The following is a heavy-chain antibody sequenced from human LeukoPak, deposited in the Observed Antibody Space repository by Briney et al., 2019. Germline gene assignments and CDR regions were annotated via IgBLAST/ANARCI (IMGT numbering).Heavy chain of an antibody. V-gene: IGHV4-59*01. CDR2: IYYSGST. D-gene: IGHD3-9*01. J-gene: IGHJ4*02. Sequence: PSETLSLTCAVYGGSFSGYYWSWIRQPPGKGLEWIGYIYYSGSTNYNPSLRSRVTISVDTSKNQFSLKLSSVTAADTAVYYCARNILTGYHTGSDYWGQGTLVTVSS. CDR1: GGSFSGYY. CDR3: ARNILTGYHTGSDY.